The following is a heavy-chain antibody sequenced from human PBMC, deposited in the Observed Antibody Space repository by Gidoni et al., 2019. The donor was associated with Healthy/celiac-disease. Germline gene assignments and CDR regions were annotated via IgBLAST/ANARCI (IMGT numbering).Heavy chain of an antibody. Sequence: EVQLVESGGGLVQPGGSLRLSCAASGFTFSSYAMSWVRQAPGKGLEWVSAISGSGGITYYADAVKGRFTISRDNSKNTLYLQMNSLRAEDTAVYYCAKALRGGSYYGSGSSSFYYGMDVWGQGTTVTVSS. V-gene: IGHV3-23*04. CDR1: GFTFSSYA. CDR2: ISGSGGIT. J-gene: IGHJ6*02. CDR3: AKALRGGSYYGSGSSSFYYGMDV. D-gene: IGHD3-10*01.